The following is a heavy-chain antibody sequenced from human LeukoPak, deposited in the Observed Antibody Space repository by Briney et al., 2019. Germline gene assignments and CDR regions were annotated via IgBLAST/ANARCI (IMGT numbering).Heavy chain of an antibody. V-gene: IGHV4-59*01. CDR3: ARVTVVAATNYGMDV. D-gene: IGHD2-15*01. CDR1: GGSISSYY. CDR2: IYYSGST. J-gene: IGHJ6*02. Sequence: SETLSLTCTVSGGSISSYYWSWIRQPPGKGLEWIGYIYYSGSTNYNPSLKSRVTISVDTSKNQFSLKLSSVTAADTAVYYCARVTVVAATNYGMDVWGQGSTVTVSS.